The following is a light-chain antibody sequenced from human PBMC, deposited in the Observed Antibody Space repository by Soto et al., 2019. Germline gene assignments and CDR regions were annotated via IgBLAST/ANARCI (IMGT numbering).Light chain of an antibody. CDR1: KLLDTY. Sequence: MQMRRAGSSRTACVSKSLSVTGLARKLLDTYLHWYQQKPGKAPQLLIYAASSVQSGVPSRLSGCGSAPYSTLTIHNVQPEDPPSCSCKQTHRLPPTFGQGTQVDI. CDR3: KQTHRLPPT. CDR2: AAS. V-gene: IGKV1-39*01. J-gene: IGKJ2*01.